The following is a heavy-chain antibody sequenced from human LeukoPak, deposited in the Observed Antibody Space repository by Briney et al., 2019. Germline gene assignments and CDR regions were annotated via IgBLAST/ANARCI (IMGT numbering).Heavy chain of an antibody. D-gene: IGHD3-10*01. Sequence: GGSLRLSCAASGFTFSSYAMHWVRQAPGKGLEWVAVISYDGSNKYYADSVKGRFTISRDSTRNSLSLQMNDLRVEDTAVYYCTRDRGSTTMLRGVNHYWGQGTLVTVSS. CDR1: GFTFSSYA. CDR3: TRDRGSTTMLRGVNHY. CDR2: ISYDGSNK. J-gene: IGHJ4*02. V-gene: IGHV3-30-3*01.